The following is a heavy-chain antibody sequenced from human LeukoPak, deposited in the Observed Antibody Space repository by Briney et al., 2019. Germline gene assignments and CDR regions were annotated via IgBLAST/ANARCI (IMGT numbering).Heavy chain of an antibody. J-gene: IGHJ4*02. Sequence: PSETLSLTCAVSGGSISSSNWWSWVRQPPGKGLEWIGEIYHSGSTNYNPSLKSRVTISVDKSKNQFSLKLSSVTAADTAVYYCAREKPFYDSSGYYYPIAFDYWGQGTLVTVSS. V-gene: IGHV4-4*02. CDR2: IYHSGST. D-gene: IGHD3-22*01. CDR3: AREKPFYDSSGYYYPIAFDY. CDR1: GGSISSSNW.